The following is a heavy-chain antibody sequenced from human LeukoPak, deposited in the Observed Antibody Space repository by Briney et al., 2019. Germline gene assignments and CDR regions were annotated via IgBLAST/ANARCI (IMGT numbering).Heavy chain of an antibody. D-gene: IGHD2-21*01. Sequence: GGSLRLSCAPSGFIFSTYEMQCVRQAPGRGLEWVLYISTSGSTIYYADCVKGRFTFSRDNARNSLFLQMSRLRAEDTAVYYCARDGPAYSFEYWGQGTLVTVSS. J-gene: IGHJ4*02. CDR2: ISTSGSTI. CDR1: GFIFSTYE. CDR3: ARDGPAYSFEY. V-gene: IGHV3-48*03.